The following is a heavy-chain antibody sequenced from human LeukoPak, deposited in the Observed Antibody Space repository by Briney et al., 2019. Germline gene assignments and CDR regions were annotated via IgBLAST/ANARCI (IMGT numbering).Heavy chain of an antibody. CDR1: GFTFSSYS. Sequence: GGSLRLSCAASGFTFSSYSMNWVRQAPGKGLEWVSYISSSGSTIYYADSVKGRFTISRDNAKNSLYLQMNSLRAEDTAVYYCARVSPNTVTTLRYFDYWGQGTLVTVSS. D-gene: IGHD4-17*01. CDR3: ARVSPNTVTTLRYFDY. V-gene: IGHV3-48*04. CDR2: ISSSGSTI. J-gene: IGHJ4*02.